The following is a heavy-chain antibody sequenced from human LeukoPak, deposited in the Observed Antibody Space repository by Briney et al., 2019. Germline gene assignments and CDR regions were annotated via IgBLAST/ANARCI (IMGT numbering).Heavy chain of an antibody. V-gene: IGHV1-2*02. CDR1: GYTFTGYY. Sequence: ASVKVSCKASGYTFTGYYMHWVRQAPGQGLEWMGWINPNSGGTNYAQKFQGRVTMTRDTSISTAYMELSRLRSDDTAVYYCARGRVGAPGHFDYWGQGTLVTVSS. CDR2: INPNSGGT. CDR3: ARGRVGAPGHFDY. J-gene: IGHJ4*02. D-gene: IGHD1-26*01.